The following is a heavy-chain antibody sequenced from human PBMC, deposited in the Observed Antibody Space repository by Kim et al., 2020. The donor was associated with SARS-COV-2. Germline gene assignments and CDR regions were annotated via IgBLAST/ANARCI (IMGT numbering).Heavy chain of an antibody. CDR2: ISWNSGSI. CDR1: GFTFDDYA. V-gene: IGHV3-9*01. Sequence: GGSLRLSCAASGFTFDDYAMHWVRQAPGKGLEWVSGISWNSGSIGYADSVKGRFTISRDNAKNSLYLQMNSLRAEDTALYYCAKVTSPFLRGDYGMDVWGQGTTVTVSS. J-gene: IGHJ6*02. CDR3: AKVTSPFLRGDYGMDV. D-gene: IGHD3-10*01.